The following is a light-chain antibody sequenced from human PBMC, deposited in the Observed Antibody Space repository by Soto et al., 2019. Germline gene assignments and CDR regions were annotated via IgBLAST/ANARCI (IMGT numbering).Light chain of an antibody. CDR2: QDN. CDR1: KLGNKY. CDR3: QAWDNNTVV. Sequence: SYELTQPPSVSVFPGQTASITCSGDKLGNKYACWYQQKPGQSPVLVIYQDNKRPSGIPERFSGSNSGNTATLTISATQALDEADYYCQAWDNNTVVFGGGTKVTVL. V-gene: IGLV3-1*01. J-gene: IGLJ2*01.